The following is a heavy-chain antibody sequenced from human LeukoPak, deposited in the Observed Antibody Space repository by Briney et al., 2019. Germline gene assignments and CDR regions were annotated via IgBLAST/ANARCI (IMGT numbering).Heavy chain of an antibody. D-gene: IGHD5-18*01. CDR1: GCTFSSYS. CDR3: ARENRYSYGFNYYYYMDV. Sequence: GGSLRLSCAASGCTFSSYSMNWVRQAPGKGLEWVSYISSSSSTIYYADSVKGRFTISRDNAKNSLYLQMNSLRAEDTAVYYCARENRYSYGFNYYYYMDVWGKGTTVTVSS. J-gene: IGHJ6*03. CDR2: ISSSSSTI. V-gene: IGHV3-48*01.